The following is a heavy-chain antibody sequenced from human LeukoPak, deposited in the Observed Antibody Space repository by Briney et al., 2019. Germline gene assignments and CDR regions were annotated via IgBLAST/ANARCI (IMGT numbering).Heavy chain of an antibody. CDR1: GFTVSTNY. Sequence: GGSLRLSCAASGFTVSTNYMSWVRQAPGKGLVWDSRINSDGSSTSYADSVKGRFTISRDNAKNTLYLQMNSLRAEDTAVYYCARTRTNDYWGQGTLVTVSS. V-gene: IGHV3-74*01. D-gene: IGHD1-1*01. J-gene: IGHJ4*02. CDR2: INSDGSST. CDR3: ARTRTNDY.